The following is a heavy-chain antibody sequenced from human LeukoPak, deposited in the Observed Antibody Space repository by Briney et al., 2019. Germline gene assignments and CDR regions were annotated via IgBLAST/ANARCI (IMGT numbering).Heavy chain of an antibody. J-gene: IGHJ3*02. CDR1: GYTFTGYY. CDR2: INPKSGDS. D-gene: IGHD3-10*01. V-gene: IGHV1-2*02. Sequence: RASVTVSCKASGYTFTGYYIHWVRQAPGQGLEWMGWINPKSGDSKYTQKFQGRVTMARDTSINTAYMELSRLRSDDTAVYYCARLNVLVWFGETLTDGFDIWGQGTMVTVSS. CDR3: ARLNVLVWFGETLTDGFDI.